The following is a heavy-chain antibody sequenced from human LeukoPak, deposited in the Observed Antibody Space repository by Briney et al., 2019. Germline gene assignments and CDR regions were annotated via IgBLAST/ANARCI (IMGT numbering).Heavy chain of an antibody. CDR3: AKEYYYDSSGYYWDY. CDR1: GFTFSSYG. CDR2: IRYDGSNK. D-gene: IGHD3-22*01. Sequence: PGGSLRLSCAASGFTFSSYGMHWVRQAPGKGLEWVAFIRYDGSNKYYADPVKGRFTISRDNSKNTLYLQMNSLRAEDTAVYYCAKEYYYDSSGYYWDYWGQGTLVTVSS. J-gene: IGHJ4*02. V-gene: IGHV3-30*02.